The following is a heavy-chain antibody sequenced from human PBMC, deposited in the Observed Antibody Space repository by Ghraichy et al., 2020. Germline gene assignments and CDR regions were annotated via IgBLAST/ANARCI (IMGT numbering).Heavy chain of an antibody. CDR2: TYYRSKWYN. D-gene: IGHD4-23*01. Sequence: SQTLSLTCAISGDSVSSISAAWNWIRQSPSRGLEWLGRTYYRSKWYNDYAVSVKSRISINPDTSKNQFSLQLNSVTPEDTAVYYCARDHNSPQTTVVTPGSYYYGMDVWGQGTTVTVSS. J-gene: IGHJ6*02. CDR1: GDSVSSISAA. V-gene: IGHV6-1*01. CDR3: ARDHNSPQTTVVTPGSYYYGMDV.